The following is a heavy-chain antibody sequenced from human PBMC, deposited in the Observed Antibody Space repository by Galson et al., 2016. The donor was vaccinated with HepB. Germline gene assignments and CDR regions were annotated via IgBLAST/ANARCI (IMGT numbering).Heavy chain of an antibody. CDR3: ARDPGDGYNLPYDY. Sequence: SVKVSCKASGYMFTNYYLHWVRQAPGQGLEWIGEINPSGGSTSYAQKFQGRVTMTRDTSTSTVYMEVSSLRSEDTAVYYCARDPGDGYNLPYDYWGQGTLVTVSS. J-gene: IGHJ4*02. D-gene: IGHD5-24*01. CDR2: INPSGGST. CDR1: GYMFTNYY. V-gene: IGHV1-46*01.